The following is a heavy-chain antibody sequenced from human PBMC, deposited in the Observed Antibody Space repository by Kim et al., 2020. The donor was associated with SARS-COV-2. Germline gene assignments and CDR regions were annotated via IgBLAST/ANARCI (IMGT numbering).Heavy chain of an antibody. CDR1: GFTFSSYA. CDR2: ITGNGGST. J-gene: IGHJ4*02. Sequence: GGSLRLSCAASGFTFSSYAMNWVRQAPGKGLECVSTITGNGGSTYYADSVHGRLTISRDNSTNTLFLQMNSLRAEDTAIYYCAKDGYGGVRGVVIQGFDYWGQGTLVTVSS. V-gene: IGHV3-23*01. D-gene: IGHD3-10*01. CDR3: AKDGYGGVRGVVIQGFDY.